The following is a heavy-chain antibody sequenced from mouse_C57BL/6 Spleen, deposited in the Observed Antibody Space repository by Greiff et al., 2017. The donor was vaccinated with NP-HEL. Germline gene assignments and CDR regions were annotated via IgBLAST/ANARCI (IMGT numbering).Heavy chain of an antibody. J-gene: IGHJ2*01. D-gene: IGHD4-1*01. V-gene: IGHV3-6*01. Sequence: EVQLQQSGPGLVKPSQSLSLTCSVTGYSITSGYYWNWIRQFPGNKLEWMGYISYDGSNNYNPSLKNRTSITRDTSKNQFFQKLNSVTTEDATTYYGGRRGWDFGFDDWGQGTTLTVSS. CDR3: GRRGWDFGFDD. CDR1: GYSITSGYY. CDR2: ISYDGSN.